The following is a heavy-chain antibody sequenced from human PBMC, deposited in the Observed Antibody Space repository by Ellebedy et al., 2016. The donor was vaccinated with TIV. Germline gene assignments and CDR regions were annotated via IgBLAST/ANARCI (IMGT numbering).Heavy chain of an antibody. CDR1: GFTFTSYI. D-gene: IGHD1-26*01. CDR2: ISSTGYYI. CDR3: PRSGEQDS. Sequence: GESLNISCAASGFTFTSYIMNWVRQAPGKGLEWVSSISSTGYYIYYADSVKCRFTISRDDDRNSLFLQMDSPRAEDTAVYYCPRSGEQDSWGQGTLVTVSS. V-gene: IGHV3-21*01. J-gene: IGHJ4*02.